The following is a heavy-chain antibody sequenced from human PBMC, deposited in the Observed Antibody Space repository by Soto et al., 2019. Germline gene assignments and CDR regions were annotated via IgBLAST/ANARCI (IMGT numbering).Heavy chain of an antibody. V-gene: IGHV4-30-2*05. Sequence: QLQLQESGSGLVKPSQTLSLTCAVSGGSISSGGYSWSWIRQPPGKGLEWIGYIYYSGSTYYNPSLKSRVTISVDTSKNQFSLKLSSVTAADTAVYYCARDPVERGWFDPWGQGTLVTVSS. CDR3: ARDPVERGWFDP. D-gene: IGHD3-16*01. J-gene: IGHJ5*02. CDR2: IYYSGST. CDR1: GGSISSGGYS.